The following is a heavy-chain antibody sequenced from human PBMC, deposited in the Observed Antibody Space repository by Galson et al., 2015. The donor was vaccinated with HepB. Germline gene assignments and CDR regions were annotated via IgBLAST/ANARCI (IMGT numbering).Heavy chain of an antibody. D-gene: IGHD3-9*01. CDR1: GYTVISYA. CDR2: INAGNGNT. CDR3: ARVGYDILTGYSRGWFDP. Sequence: SVKVSCKASGYTVISYAMYWVRQAHGQRLEWMGWINAGNGNTKYSQKFQGRVTITRDTSASTAYLELSRLRSEDTAVYYCARVGYDILTGYSRGWFDPWGQGTLVTVSS. J-gene: IGHJ5*02. V-gene: IGHV1-3*01.